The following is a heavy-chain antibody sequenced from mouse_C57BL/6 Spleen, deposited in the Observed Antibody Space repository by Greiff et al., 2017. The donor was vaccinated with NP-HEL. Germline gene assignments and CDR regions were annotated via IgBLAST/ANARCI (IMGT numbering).Heavy chain of an antibody. D-gene: IGHD1-1*01. CDR1: GFTFSDYG. CDR3: ARSHYGSSYVDYAMDY. Sequence: EVQRVESGGGLVKPGGSLKLSCAASGFTFSDYGMHWVRQAPEKGLEWVAYISSGSSTIYYADTVKGRFTISRDNAKNTLFLQMTSLRSEDTAMYYCARSHYGSSYVDYAMDYWGQGTSVTVSS. V-gene: IGHV5-17*01. J-gene: IGHJ4*01. CDR2: ISSGSSTI.